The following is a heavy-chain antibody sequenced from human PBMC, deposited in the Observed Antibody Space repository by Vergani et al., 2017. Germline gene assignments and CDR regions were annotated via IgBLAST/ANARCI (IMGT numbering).Heavy chain of an antibody. CDR1: GLMFNNYG. D-gene: IGHD3-22*01. CDR3: VNGYYYDQSGLASFDY. Sequence: QVQLVEYGGGVVQPGRSLRLSCETSGLMFNNYGMHWVRQAPGKGLEWVAVISSDGSNKHYADSVKGRFTISRDNSQNTLYLQMDSLTAEDTAIYFCVNGYYYDQSGLASFDYWGQGTLVTVSS. CDR2: ISSDGSNK. J-gene: IGHJ4*02. V-gene: IGHV3-30*18.